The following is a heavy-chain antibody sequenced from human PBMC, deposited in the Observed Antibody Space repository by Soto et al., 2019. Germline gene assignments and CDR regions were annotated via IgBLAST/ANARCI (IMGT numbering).Heavy chain of an antibody. CDR2: TYYRSKWYD. CDR1: GDSVSSNTAA. CDR3: ASGWAIND. V-gene: IGHV6-1*01. D-gene: IGHD6-19*01. J-gene: IGHJ4*02. Sequence: QVLLQQSGPGLVKASQTLSLTCAISGDSVSSNTAAWNWIRQSPSRGLEWLGRTYYRSKWYDDYAVSXXSXIXXNPDTSKNQFSLQLNSVTPEDTAVYYCASGWAINDWGQGTQVTVSS.